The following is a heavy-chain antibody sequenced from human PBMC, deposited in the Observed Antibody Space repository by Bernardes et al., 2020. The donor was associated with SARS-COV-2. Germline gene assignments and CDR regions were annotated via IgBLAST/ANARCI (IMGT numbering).Heavy chain of an antibody. CDR1: GFTFSEFA. CDR2: ISGQGDST. D-gene: IGHD3-10*01. Sequence: VGSLSLSCAASGFTFSEFAMTWVRQAPGKGLEWVAAISGQGDSTYFADSVKGRFTISRDNSKNTVSLQMNSLRAEDTAVYYCAKDAFRVRWGLFDSWGQGTLVTVSS. V-gene: IGHV3-23*01. CDR3: AKDAFRVRWGLFDS. J-gene: IGHJ4*02.